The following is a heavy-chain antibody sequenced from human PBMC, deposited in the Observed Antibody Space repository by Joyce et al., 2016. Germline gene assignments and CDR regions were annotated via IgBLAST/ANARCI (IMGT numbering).Heavy chain of an antibody. Sequence: EVQLVESGGGLVQPGGSLKLSCAVSGFTLSGSSVNWVRQAAGKGLEWVGRIRSKANGDATAYAASVKGRCSISRDDSKNTAYLQMNSLKTEDTAVYYCSNYDLWSGYSPSRDVWGQGSTVTVSS. CDR3: SNYDLWSGYSPSRDV. J-gene: IGHJ6*02. CDR2: IRSKANGDAT. D-gene: IGHD3-3*01. V-gene: IGHV3-73*02. CDR1: GFTLSGSS.